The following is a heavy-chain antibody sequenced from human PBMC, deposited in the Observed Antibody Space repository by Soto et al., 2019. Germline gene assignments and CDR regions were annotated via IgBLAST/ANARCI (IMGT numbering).Heavy chain of an antibody. CDR3: TRADSDVVILPDVRSLFDL. V-gene: IGHV1-46*01. J-gene: IGHJ4*02. CDR2: INPNGGYT. Sequence: QVQLVQSGAEVKKPGASVKVSCKTSGYDFFKYNMHWVRQAPGQGLEWMGVINPNGGYTRHAQKFQGRVLMTRDASSKIVYMELSGLTSSDTAMYYCTRADSDVVILPDVRSLFDLWGQGALVTVSS. D-gene: IGHD6-6*01. CDR1: GYDFFKYN.